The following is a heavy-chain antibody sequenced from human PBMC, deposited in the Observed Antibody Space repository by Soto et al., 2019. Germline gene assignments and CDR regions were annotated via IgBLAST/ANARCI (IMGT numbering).Heavy chain of an antibody. CDR3: ARHARQNESDV. J-gene: IGHJ4*02. D-gene: IGHD6-6*01. CDR2: GYQSGNT. CDR1: GVTIRSSSHY. Sequence: SEKLPLTYSVSGVTIRSSSHYGAWVRQAPGQGLEWLGSGYQSGNTFYNPSLRNRVAVSVDTSTNQISLRVKSVTAADTGVYFCARHARQNESDVWGQGTPVTVS. V-gene: IGHV4-39*01.